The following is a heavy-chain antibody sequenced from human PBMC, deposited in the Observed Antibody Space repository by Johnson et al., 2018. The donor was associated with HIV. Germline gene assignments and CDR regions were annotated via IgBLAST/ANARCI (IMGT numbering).Heavy chain of an antibody. CDR3: ARGKAFDI. J-gene: IGHJ3*02. V-gene: IGHV3-13*01. CDR2: IYSGDT. CDR1: GFTFSSYW. Sequence: VQLVESGGGLVQPGGSLRLSCAASGFTFSSYWMSWVRQAPGKGLEWVSIIYSGDTYYPGSVKGRFTISRENAKNSLYLQMNSLRAGDTAVYYCARGKAFDIWGQGTMVTVSS.